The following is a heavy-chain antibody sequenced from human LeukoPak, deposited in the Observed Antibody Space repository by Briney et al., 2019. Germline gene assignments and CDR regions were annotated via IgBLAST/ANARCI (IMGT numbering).Heavy chain of an antibody. Sequence: GESLKISCKGSGYSFTGYWIGWVRQMPGKGLEWMGIIYPGDSDTRYSPSFQGQVTISADKSISTAYLQWSSLKASDTAMYYCARHGRSIFGVVINDYWGQGTLVTVSS. D-gene: IGHD3-3*01. CDR3: ARHGRSIFGVVINDY. CDR2: IYPGDSDT. CDR1: GYSFTGYW. J-gene: IGHJ4*02. V-gene: IGHV5-51*01.